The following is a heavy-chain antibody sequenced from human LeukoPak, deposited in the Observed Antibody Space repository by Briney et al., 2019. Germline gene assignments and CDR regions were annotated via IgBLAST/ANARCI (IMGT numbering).Heavy chain of an antibody. CDR2: TWYDGSNK. CDR3: ARGGHCSTTSCSNYDGMDV. D-gene: IGHD2-2*01. V-gene: IGHV3-33*01. J-gene: IGHJ6*02. Sequence: GGSLRLSCAASGFTFSSYGMHWVRQAPGKGLEWVAATWYDGSNKYYADSVKGRFAISRDNSKNTLYLQMNSLRAEDTAVYFSARGGHCSTTSCSNYDGMDVWGQGTTLTVSS. CDR1: GFTFSSYG.